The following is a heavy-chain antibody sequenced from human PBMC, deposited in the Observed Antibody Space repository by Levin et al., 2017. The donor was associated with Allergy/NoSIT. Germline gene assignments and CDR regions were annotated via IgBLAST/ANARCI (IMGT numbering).Heavy chain of an antibody. Sequence: GGSLRLSCAGSGFTFSSYWMSWVRQAPGKGLEWVANIKQDGSERYYVDSVKGRFTISRDNTKNSLYLQMNNLRAEDTAVYYCARDHRPVAGTPPFGYWGQGTLVTVSS. CDR2: IKQDGSER. CDR1: GFTFSSYW. CDR3: ARDHRPVAGTPPFGY. V-gene: IGHV3-7*01. J-gene: IGHJ4*02. D-gene: IGHD6-19*01.